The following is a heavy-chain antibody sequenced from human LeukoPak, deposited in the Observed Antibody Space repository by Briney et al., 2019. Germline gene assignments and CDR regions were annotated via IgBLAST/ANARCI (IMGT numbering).Heavy chain of an antibody. CDR1: GFTFSNYA. CDR2: ISGSGGST. CDR3: AKDKHGSGSYHNSGVGV. D-gene: IGHD3-10*01. Sequence: GGSLRLSCAASGFTFSNYAMSWVRQAPGKGLEWVSTISGSGGSTYFADSVKGRFTISRDISKNTLYLEMNSLRAEDTAVYYCAKDKHGSGSYHNSGVGVWGQGTTVTVSS. V-gene: IGHV3-23*01. J-gene: IGHJ6*01.